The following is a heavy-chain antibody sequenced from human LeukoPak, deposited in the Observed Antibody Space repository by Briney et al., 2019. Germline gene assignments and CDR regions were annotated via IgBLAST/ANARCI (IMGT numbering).Heavy chain of an antibody. D-gene: IGHD6-6*01. Sequence: ASMRVSCKASGYTFSDHYIHWIRQAPGQGLEWMGLINPKNGDTNFAQTIQGRVTMTRDTSITTAYMGLSRLSSDDTAVYYCARGWQINSSGGFVDPWGQGTLVTVSS. CDR1: GYTFSDHY. CDR3: ARGWQINSSGGFVDP. CDR2: INPKNGDT. V-gene: IGHV1-2*02. J-gene: IGHJ5*02.